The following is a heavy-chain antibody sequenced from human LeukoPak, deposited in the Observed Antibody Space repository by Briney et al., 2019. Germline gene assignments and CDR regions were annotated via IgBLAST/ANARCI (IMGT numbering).Heavy chain of an antibody. CDR2: IIPIFGTA. J-gene: IGHJ6*02. CDR1: GGTFSSYA. Sequence: ASVNVSCKASGGTFSSYAISWVRQAPGQGLEWMGGIIPIFGTANYAQKFQGRVTITADESTSTAYMELSSLRSEDTAVYYCARSGPNYGMDVWGQGTTVTVSS. CDR3: ARSGPNYGMDV. V-gene: IGHV1-69*13.